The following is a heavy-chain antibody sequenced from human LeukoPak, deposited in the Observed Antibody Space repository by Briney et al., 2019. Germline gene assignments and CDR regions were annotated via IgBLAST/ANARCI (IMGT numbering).Heavy chain of an antibody. Sequence: GGSLRLSCAASGFTFSSYGMHRVRQAPGKGLEWVAVISYDGSNKYYADSVKGRFTISRDNSKNTLYLQMNSLRAEDTAVYYCAKAGGYSSSSHYFDYWGQGTLVTVSS. J-gene: IGHJ4*02. V-gene: IGHV3-30*18. CDR2: ISYDGSNK. CDR3: AKAGGYSSSSHYFDY. D-gene: IGHD6-6*01. CDR1: GFTFSSYG.